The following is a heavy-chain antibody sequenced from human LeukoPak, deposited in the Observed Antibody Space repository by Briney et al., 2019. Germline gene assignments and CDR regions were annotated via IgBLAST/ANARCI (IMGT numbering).Heavy chain of an antibody. V-gene: IGHV4-4*09. CDR2: IYRGEST. CDR3: ARRGYDSSGYYYYFDY. J-gene: IGHJ4*02. CDR1: GGSINNYW. D-gene: IGHD3-22*01. Sequence: SETLSLTCSVSGGSINNYWWSWIRQPPGKGLEWIGYIYRGESTNYNPSLKSRVTISVDTSKNQFSLKLSSVTAADTAVYYCARRGYDSSGYYYYFDYWGQGTLVTVSS.